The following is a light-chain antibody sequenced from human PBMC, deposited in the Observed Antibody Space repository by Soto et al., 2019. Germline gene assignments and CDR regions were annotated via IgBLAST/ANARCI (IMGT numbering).Light chain of an antibody. Sequence: QSVLTQPASVSGSPGQSITISCTGTSSDVGSYNLVSWYQQHPGKAPKVMIYEGSKRPSGVSNRFSGSKSGNTASLTISGLQAEDEADYHCSAYAGSSTYVFGTGTKVTVL. CDR2: EGS. CDR1: SSDVGSYNL. CDR3: SAYAGSSTYV. V-gene: IGLV2-23*01. J-gene: IGLJ1*01.